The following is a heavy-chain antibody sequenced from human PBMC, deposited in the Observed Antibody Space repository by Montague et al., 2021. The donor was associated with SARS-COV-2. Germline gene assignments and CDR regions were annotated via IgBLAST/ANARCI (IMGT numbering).Heavy chain of an antibody. CDR2: IDWDDDK. CDR1: GFSLSTSGMC. Sequence: PALVKPTQTLTLTCTFPGFSLSTSGMCVSWIRQPPGKALEWLALIDWDDDKYYSTSLKTRLTISKDTSKNQVVLTMTNMDPVDTATYYCVTTIYDYVWGTRVEFDYWGQGTLVTVSS. CDR3: VTTIYDYVWGTRVEFDY. J-gene: IGHJ4*02. V-gene: IGHV2-70*01. D-gene: IGHD3-16*01.